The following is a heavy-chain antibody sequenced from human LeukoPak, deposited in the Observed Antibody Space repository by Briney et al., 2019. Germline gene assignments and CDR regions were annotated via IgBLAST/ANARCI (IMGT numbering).Heavy chain of an antibody. CDR2: ISGGGERT. CDR3: GKDGGQYSSGPEFDP. J-gene: IGHJ5*02. Sequence: GGSLRLSCAASGIVFSNTAMNWARQSPGRGLEWVSAISGGGERTFYADSVKGRFTISRDNSKNMVYLQMNSLRADDTAIYYCGKDGGQYSSGPEFDPMGRGAMVTVSS. V-gene: IGHV3-23*01. D-gene: IGHD6-19*01. CDR1: GIVFSNTA.